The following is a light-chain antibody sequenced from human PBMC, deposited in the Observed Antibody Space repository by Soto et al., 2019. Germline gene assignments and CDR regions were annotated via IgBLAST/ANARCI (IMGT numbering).Light chain of an antibody. CDR3: QSYDSSLSVV. Sequence: QPVLTQPPSVSGASGQRVTISCTGSSSNIGAGYDVHWYQHLPGTAPKLLIHGDSNRPSGVPDRFSGSKSGTSASLAITDLQAEDEADYYCQSYDSSLSVVFGTGTKLTVL. J-gene: IGLJ1*01. CDR2: GDS. CDR1: SSNIGAGYD. V-gene: IGLV1-40*01.